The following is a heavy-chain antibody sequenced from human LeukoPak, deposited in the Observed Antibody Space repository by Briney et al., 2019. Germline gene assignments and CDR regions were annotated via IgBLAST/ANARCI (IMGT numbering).Heavy chain of an antibody. V-gene: IGHV1-69*04. CDR3: ARVEAVAGFDY. CDR1: GGTFSSYA. Sequence: SVKVSCKASGGTFSSYAISWVRQAPGQGLEWMGRIIPIPGIANYAQKFQGRVTITADKSTSTAYMELSSLRSEDTAVYYCARVEAVAGFDYWGRGTLVTVSS. J-gene: IGHJ4*02. D-gene: IGHD6-19*01. CDR2: IIPIPGIA.